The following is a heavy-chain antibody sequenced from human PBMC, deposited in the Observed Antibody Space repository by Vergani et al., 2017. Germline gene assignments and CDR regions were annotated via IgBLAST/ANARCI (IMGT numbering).Heavy chain of an antibody. V-gene: IGHV4-59*01. J-gene: IGHJ5*02. CDR1: GGSISTYY. Sequence: QVQLQESGPRLVKPSETLSLTCTVSGGSISTYYWSYIRQPPGKGLEWIGYIYYSGNTNYNPSLKSRVTLSIDTSKNQFSLKLSSVTAADTAVYYCARGRPAGGVGFAPWGQGTLVTVSS. D-gene: IGHD3-16*01. CDR2: IYYSGNT. CDR3: ARGRPAGGVGFAP.